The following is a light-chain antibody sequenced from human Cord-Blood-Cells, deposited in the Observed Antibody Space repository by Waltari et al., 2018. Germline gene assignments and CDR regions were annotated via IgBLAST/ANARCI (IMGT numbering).Light chain of an antibody. V-gene: IGLV2-14*01. J-gene: IGLJ1*01. CDR3: SSYTSSSTYV. CDR2: DVS. Sequence: ALPQPALVLGSPGQSITISCTRTSSDVGAYNYVTWYQQHPGKAPNLMIYDVSNRPSGVSNRFSGSKSGNTASLTISGLQAEDEADYYCSSYTSSSTYVFGTGTKVTVL. CDR1: SSDVGAYNY.